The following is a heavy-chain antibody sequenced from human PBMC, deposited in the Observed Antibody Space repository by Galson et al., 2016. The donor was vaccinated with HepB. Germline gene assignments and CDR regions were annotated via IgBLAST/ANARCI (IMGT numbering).Heavy chain of an antibody. J-gene: IGHJ4*02. D-gene: IGHD3-3*02. V-gene: IGHV2-5*02. CDR3: ARASLPHFYAFDY. Sequence: PALVKPTQTLTLTCSFSGFSLTNSQVKLGWIRQPPGKALEWLALIAWDDDKRYSPSMNGRRTITKDTSKSQVVLTMNHVYPVDTAKYFCARASLPHFYAFDYWGQGILVTVSS. CDR1: GFSLTNSQVK. CDR2: IAWDDDK.